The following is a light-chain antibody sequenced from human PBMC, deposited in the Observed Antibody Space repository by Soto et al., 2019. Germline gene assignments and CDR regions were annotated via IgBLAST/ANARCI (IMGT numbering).Light chain of an antibody. CDR1: SSDVGGYSY. J-gene: IGLJ1*01. CDR2: DVS. V-gene: IGLV2-11*01. CDR3: CSYAGAFTYV. Sequence: QTVVTQPRSVSWSPGHSVTISCTGTSSDVGGYSYVSWYQQHPGKAPKLMISDVSKRPSGVPDRFSGSKFGNTASLTISGLQAEDEADYYCCSYAGAFTYVFGSGTKLTVL.